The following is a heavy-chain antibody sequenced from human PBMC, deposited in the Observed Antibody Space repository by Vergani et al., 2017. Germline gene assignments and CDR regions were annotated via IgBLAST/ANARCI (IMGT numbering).Heavy chain of an antibody. D-gene: IGHD2-15*01. CDR2: IYYSGST. CDR3: ARVQDENYYYYYMDV. CDR1: GGSVSSGSYY. Sequence: QVQLQESGPGLVKPSETLSLTCTVSGGSVSSGSYYWSWIRQPPGKGLEWIGYIYYSGSTNSNTSLKSRVTISVDTSKNQFSLKLSSVTAADTAVYYCARVQDENYYYYYMDVWGKGTTVTVSS. V-gene: IGHV4-61*01. J-gene: IGHJ6*03.